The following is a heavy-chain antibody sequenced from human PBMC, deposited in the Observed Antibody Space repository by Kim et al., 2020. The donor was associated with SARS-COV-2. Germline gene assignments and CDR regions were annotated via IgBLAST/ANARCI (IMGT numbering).Heavy chain of an antibody. CDR2: IYYSGST. Sequence: SETLSLTCTVSGGSISSGDYYWSWIRQPPGKGLEWIGYIYYSGSTYYNPSLKRRVTISVDTSKNQFSLKLSSVTAADTAVYYCARVHWTDAFDIWGQGTMVTVSS. CDR1: GGSISSGDYY. J-gene: IGHJ3*02. CDR3: ARVHWTDAFDI. D-gene: IGHD1-1*01. V-gene: IGHV4-30-4*01.